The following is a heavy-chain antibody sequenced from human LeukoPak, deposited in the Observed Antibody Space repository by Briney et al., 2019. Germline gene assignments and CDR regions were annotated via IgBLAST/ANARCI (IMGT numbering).Heavy chain of an antibody. Sequence: SETLSLTCAVYGGSFSGYYWSWIRQPPGKGLEWIGEINHSGSTNYNPSLKSRVTISVDTSKNQFSLKLTSVPAADTAVYYCARGEVVVAAIAKSYYFDYWGRGTLVTVSS. J-gene: IGHJ4*02. V-gene: IGHV4-34*01. D-gene: IGHD2-15*01. CDR1: GGSFSGYY. CDR2: INHSGST. CDR3: ARGEVVVAAIAKSYYFDY.